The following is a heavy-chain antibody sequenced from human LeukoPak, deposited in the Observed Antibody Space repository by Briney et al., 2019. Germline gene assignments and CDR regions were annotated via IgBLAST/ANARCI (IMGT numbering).Heavy chain of an antibody. J-gene: IGHJ6*03. D-gene: IGHD1-26*01. V-gene: IGHV1-69*13. Sequence: ASVKVSCKASGGTSSSYAISWVRQAPGQGLEWMGGIIPIFGTANYAQKFQGRVTITADESTSTAYMELSSLRSEDTAVYYCAVGNYYYYYMDVWGKGTTVTVSS. CDR1: GGTSSSYA. CDR2: IIPIFGTA. CDR3: AVGNYYYYYMDV.